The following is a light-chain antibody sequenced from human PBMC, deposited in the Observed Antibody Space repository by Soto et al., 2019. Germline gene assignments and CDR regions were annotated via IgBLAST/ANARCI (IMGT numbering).Light chain of an antibody. J-gene: IGKJ4*02. Sequence: DIHLTQSPSFLSASVGDRVTITCRASQSISSYLNWYQQKPGKAPKLLIYAASSLQSGVPSRFSGSGSGTDFTLTISSLQPEDVATYYCKVRYSPPLPFGEGTKVDI. V-gene: IGKV1-39*01. CDR3: KVRYSPPLP. CDR2: AAS. CDR1: QSISSY.